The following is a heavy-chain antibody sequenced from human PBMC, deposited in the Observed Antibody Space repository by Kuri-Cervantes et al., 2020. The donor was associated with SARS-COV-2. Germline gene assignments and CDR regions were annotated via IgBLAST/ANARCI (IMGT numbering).Heavy chain of an antibody. CDR1: GGSISSSSFY. CDR2: INHSGST. CDR3: ARGQDFRVVNTHQYGMDV. Sequence: GSLRLSCTVSGGSISSSSFYWGWIRQPPGKGLEWIGEINHSGSTNYNPSLKSRVTISVDTSKNQFSLKLSSVTAADTAVYYCARGQDFRVVNTHQYGMDVWGQGTTVTVSS. V-gene: IGHV4-39*07. J-gene: IGHJ6*02. D-gene: IGHD3-3*01.